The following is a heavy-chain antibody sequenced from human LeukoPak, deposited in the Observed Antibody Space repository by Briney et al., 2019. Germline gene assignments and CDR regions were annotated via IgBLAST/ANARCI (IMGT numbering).Heavy chain of an antibody. Sequence: GGSLRLSCAASGFTFSSYGMHWVRQAPGKGLEWVAVISYDGSNKYYADSVKGRFTISRDNSKNTLYLQMNSLRAEDTAVYYCARNFDSIYGMDVWGQGTTVTVSS. D-gene: IGHD3-9*01. V-gene: IGHV3-30*03. CDR3: ARNFDSIYGMDV. CDR2: ISYDGSNK. J-gene: IGHJ6*02. CDR1: GFTFSSYG.